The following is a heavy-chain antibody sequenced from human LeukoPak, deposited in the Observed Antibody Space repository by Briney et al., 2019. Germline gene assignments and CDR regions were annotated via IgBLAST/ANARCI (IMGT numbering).Heavy chain of an antibody. CDR3: ARDVSEGFGERVIDAFNI. V-gene: IGHV1-18*01. CDR2: ISAYKGST. D-gene: IGHD3-10*01. Sequence: EASVKVSRKASGYTFITYGVTWVRQAPGQGLEWMGWISAYKGSTDYAQKLQGRVTMTTDTSTSTVYMELRSLRSDDTAVYYCARDVSEGFGERVIDAFNIWGQGTMVTVSS. CDR1: GYTFITYG. J-gene: IGHJ3*02.